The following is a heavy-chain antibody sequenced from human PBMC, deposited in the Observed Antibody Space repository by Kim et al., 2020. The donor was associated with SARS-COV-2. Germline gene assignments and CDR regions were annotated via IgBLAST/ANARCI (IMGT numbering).Heavy chain of an antibody. D-gene: IGHD1-7*01. CDR1: GGTFSSYA. CDR2: IIPIFGTA. V-gene: IGHV1-69*13. CDR3: ASTGTPKYYYYYYGMDV. Sequence: SVKVSCKASGGTFSSYAISWVRQAPGQGLEWMGGIIPIFGTANYAQKFQGRVTITADESTSTAYMELSSLRSEDTAVYYCASTGTPKYYYYYYGMDVWGQGTTVTVSS. J-gene: IGHJ6*02.